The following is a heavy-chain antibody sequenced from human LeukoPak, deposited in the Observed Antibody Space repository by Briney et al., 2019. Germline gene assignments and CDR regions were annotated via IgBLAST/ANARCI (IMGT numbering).Heavy chain of an antibody. D-gene: IGHD3-10*01. CDR1: GFTFSSYS. CDR3: ARVRARFGELLGYFDY. J-gene: IGHJ4*02. Sequence: GGSLRLSCAASGFTFSSYSMNWVRQAPGKGLEWVSYISSSSSTIYYADSVKGRFTISRDNAKNSLYLQMNSLRAEDTAVYCCARVRARFGELLGYFDYWGQGTLVTVSS. CDR2: ISSSSSTI. V-gene: IGHV3-48*01.